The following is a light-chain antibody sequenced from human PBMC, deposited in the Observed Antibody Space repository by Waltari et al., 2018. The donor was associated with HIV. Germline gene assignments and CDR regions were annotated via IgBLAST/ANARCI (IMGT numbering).Light chain of an antibody. CDR3: QSYDSSNRVV. CDR1: SGSIASTS. CDR2: EDN. Sequence: NFMLTQPHSVSESPEKTVTISCTRSSGSIASTSVQWYQRRPGSSPTTVIYEDNQRPSGVPDRFSGSIDSSSNSASLTISGLKTEDEADYYCQSYDSSNRVVFGGGTKLTVL. J-gene: IGLJ2*01. V-gene: IGLV6-57*01.